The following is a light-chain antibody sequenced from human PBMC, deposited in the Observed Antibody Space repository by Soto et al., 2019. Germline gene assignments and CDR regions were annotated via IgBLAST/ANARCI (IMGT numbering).Light chain of an antibody. CDR3: QQLNSYPLT. CDR1: QGISSY. Sequence: DIQLTQSPSFLSASVGDRVTITCRASQGISSYLAWYQQKAGKAPKLLIYAASTLQSGVPSRFSGSGSGTEFTLTISSLQTEDFATYYCQQLNSYPLTFGGGTKVEIK. CDR2: AAS. V-gene: IGKV1-9*01. J-gene: IGKJ4*01.